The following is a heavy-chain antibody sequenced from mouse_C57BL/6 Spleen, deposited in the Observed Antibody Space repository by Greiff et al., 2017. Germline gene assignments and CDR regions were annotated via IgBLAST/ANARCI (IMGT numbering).Heavy chain of an antibody. V-gene: IGHV1-80*01. J-gene: IGHJ1*03. Sequence: QVQLQQSGAELVKPGASVKISCKASGYAFSSYWMNWVKQRPGKGLEWIGQIYPGDGDTNYNGKFKGKATLTADKSSSTAYMQLSSLTSEDSAVYFCARKTTVVARYFDVWGTGTTVTVSS. D-gene: IGHD1-1*01. CDR3: ARKTTVVARYFDV. CDR1: GYAFSSYW. CDR2: IYPGDGDT.